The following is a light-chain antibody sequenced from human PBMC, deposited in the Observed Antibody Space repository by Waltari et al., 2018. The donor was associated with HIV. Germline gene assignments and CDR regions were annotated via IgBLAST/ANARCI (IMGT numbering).Light chain of an antibody. CDR1: QNIINY. CDR2: AAS. V-gene: IGKV1-39*01. Sequence: RVTITCRTSQNIINYLNWYHQSPGKAPTLLIFAASTVQDGVSSRFSGSGSGTDFALAIAGLQREDFGTYYCQQTFSPPRTFGPGT. J-gene: IGKJ3*01. CDR3: QQTFSPPRT.